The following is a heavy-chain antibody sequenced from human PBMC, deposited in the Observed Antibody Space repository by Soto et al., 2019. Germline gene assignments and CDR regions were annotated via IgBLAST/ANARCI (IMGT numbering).Heavy chain of an antibody. CDR1: GGSISSSSYY. D-gene: IGHD4-17*01. V-gene: IGHV4-39*01. CDR3: ARFMTTDVGAFDI. CDR2: IYYSGST. J-gene: IGHJ3*02. Sequence: PSETLSLTCTVSGGSISSSSYYWGWIRQPPGKGLEWIGSIYYSGSTYYNPSLKSRVTISVDTSKNQFSLKLSSVTAADTAVYYCARFMTTDVGAFDIWGQGTMVTVSS.